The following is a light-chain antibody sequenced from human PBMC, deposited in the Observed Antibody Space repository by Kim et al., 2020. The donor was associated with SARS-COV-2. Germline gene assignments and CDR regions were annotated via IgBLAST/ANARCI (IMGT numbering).Light chain of an antibody. CDR2: KDS. CDR3: QSADSSGTYYV. Sequence: SYELTQPPSVSVSPGQTAKITCSVDALPKQFAYWYQQKPGQAPVVVIYKDSERPSGIPARFSGSSSGTTVTLTISGVQAEDEADYYCQSADSSGTYYVFGTGTKVTVL. CDR1: ALPKQF. V-gene: IGLV3-25*03. J-gene: IGLJ1*01.